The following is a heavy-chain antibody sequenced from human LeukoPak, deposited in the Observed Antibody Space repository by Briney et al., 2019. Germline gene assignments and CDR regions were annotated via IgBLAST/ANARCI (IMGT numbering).Heavy chain of an antibody. J-gene: IGHJ4*02. CDR1: GFIFSSYG. D-gene: IGHD5-18*01. Sequence: GGSLRLSCAASGFIFSSYGVHWVRQAPGKGLEWVAVIWYDGSNKYYADSVRGRFTISRDNSKNMLYLQTNSLRAEDTAVYYCARPPPDTATALDYWGQGTLVTVSS. CDR3: ARPPPDTATALDY. V-gene: IGHV3-33*01. CDR2: IWYDGSNK.